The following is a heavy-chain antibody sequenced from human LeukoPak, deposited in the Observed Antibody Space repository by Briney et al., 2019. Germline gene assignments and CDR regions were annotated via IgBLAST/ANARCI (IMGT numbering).Heavy chain of an antibody. CDR1: GYIFASYA. Sequence: ASVKVSCKASGYIFASYAMNWVRQAPGQGLEWMGWINTNTGNPTYAQGFTGRFVFSLDTSVSTAYLQISSLKAEDTAVYYCARGPLLLWFGELTNWGQGTLVTVSS. D-gene: IGHD3-10*01. CDR2: INTNTGNP. V-gene: IGHV7-4-1*02. J-gene: IGHJ4*02. CDR3: ARGPLLLWFGELTN.